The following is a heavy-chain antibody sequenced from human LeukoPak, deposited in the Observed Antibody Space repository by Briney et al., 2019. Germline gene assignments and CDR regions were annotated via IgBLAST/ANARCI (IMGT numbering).Heavy chain of an antibody. CDR2: IYYSGST. CDR1: SGFITAYY. Sequence: SETLSLTCSVSSGFITAYYWGWIRQPPGKGLEWIGSIYYSGSTYYNPSLKSRVTISVDTSKNQFSLKLSSVTAADTAVYYCARRGFTMVRGVTKNYYYYYMDVWGKGTTVTISS. D-gene: IGHD3-10*01. V-gene: IGHV4-39*01. CDR3: ARRGFTMVRGVTKNYYYYYMDV. J-gene: IGHJ6*03.